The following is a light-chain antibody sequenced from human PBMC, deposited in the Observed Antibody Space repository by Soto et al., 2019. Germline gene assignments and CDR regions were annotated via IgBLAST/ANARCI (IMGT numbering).Light chain of an antibody. J-gene: IGLJ2*01. CDR2: SIN. V-gene: IGLV1-44*01. CDR1: SSNIGSHS. Sequence: QSVLTQPPSASGTPGQRVTISCSGSSSNIGSHSVNWYQQLPGTAPKLLIYSINQRPSGVPDRFSVSKSGTSVSLAISGLQSEDEADYYCAAWDDSLNSVVLGGGTKLTVL. CDR3: AAWDDSLNSVV.